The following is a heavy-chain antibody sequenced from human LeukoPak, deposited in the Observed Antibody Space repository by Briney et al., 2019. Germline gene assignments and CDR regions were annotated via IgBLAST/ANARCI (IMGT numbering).Heavy chain of an antibody. CDR3: ARDGSSGWYGGRVDY. CDR2: ISSSSSTI. CDR1: GFTFSFYS. Sequence: GGSLRLSCAASGFTFSFYSMNWVRQAPGKGLEWVSYISSSSSTIYYADSVKGRFTISRDNAKNSLYLQMNSLRAEDTAVYYCARDGSSGWYGGRVDYWGQGTLVTVSS. D-gene: IGHD6-19*01. J-gene: IGHJ4*02. V-gene: IGHV3-48*01.